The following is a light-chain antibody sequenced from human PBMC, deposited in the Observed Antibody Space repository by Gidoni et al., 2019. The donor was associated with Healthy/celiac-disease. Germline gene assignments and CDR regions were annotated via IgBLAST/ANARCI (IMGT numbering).Light chain of an antibody. CDR3: MQALQTPT. CDR1: QSLLHSNGYNY. CDR2: LGS. Sequence: DIVMTQSPLSLPVTPGEPASISCRSSQSLLHSNGYNYLDWYLQKPGQSPQLLIYLGSNRASGVPDRFSGSGSGTDFTLKISRVEAEDVGVYYGMQALQTPTFGQGTRLEIK. V-gene: IGKV2-28*01. J-gene: IGKJ5*01.